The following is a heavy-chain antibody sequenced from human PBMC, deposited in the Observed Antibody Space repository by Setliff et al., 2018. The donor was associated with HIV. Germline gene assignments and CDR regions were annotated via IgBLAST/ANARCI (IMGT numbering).Heavy chain of an antibody. J-gene: IGHJ6*02. CDR3: ARDGVVPAAMDYYGLDV. CDR2: IYYSGST. Sequence: SETLSLTCTVSGGSISRSSYYWGWIRQPPGKGLEWIGSIYYSGSTYYNPSLKSRVTISVDTSKNQFSLKLRSVTAADTAVYYCARDGVVPAAMDYYGLDVWGQGTTVTVSS. D-gene: IGHD2-2*01. V-gene: IGHV4-39*07. CDR1: GGSISRSSYY.